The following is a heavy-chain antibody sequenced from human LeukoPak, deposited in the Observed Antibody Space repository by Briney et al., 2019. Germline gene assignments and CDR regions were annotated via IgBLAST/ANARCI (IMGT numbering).Heavy chain of an antibody. CDR1: GGSISSSSYY. CDR3: ARDSDYMALPKGYFDP. CDR2: IYYSGST. V-gene: IGHV4-39*07. J-gene: IGHJ2*01. Sequence: PSETLSLTCTVSGGSISSSSYYWGWIRQPPGKGLEWIGSIYYSGSTYYNPSLKSRVTISVDTSKNQFSLKLSSVTAADTAVYYCARDSDYMALPKGYFDPWGRGTLVTVSS. D-gene: IGHD4-11*01.